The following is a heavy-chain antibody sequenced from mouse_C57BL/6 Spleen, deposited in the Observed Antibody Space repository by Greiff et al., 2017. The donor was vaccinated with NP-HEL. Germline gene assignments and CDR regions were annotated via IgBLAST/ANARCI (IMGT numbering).Heavy chain of an antibody. Sequence: EVQLQESGPELVKPGASVKMSCKASGYTFTDYNMHWVKQSHGKSLEWIGYINPNNGGTSYNQKFKGKATLTVNKSSSTAYMELRSLTSEDSAVYYCARRGGRRHEGGLDYWGKGTTLTVSS. J-gene: IGHJ2*01. V-gene: IGHV1-22*01. CDR2: INPNNGGT. D-gene: IGHD3-1*01. CDR1: GYTFTDYN. CDR3: ARRGGRRHEGGLDY.